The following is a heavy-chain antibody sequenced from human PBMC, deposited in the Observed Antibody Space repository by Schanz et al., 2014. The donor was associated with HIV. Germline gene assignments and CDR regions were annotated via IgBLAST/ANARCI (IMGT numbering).Heavy chain of an antibody. CDR1: GFTFSSYA. CDR2: ISSSSSYT. V-gene: IGHV3-21*04. Sequence: EVQLLESGGGLVQPGGSLRLSCAASGFTFSSYAMTWVRQAPGKGLEWVSSISSSSSYTYYADSVKGRFAISRDNAKNSLFLQMNSLRSEDTALYYCARVSGWSSFDYWGQGTLVIVSS. D-gene: IGHD6-13*01. J-gene: IGHJ4*02. CDR3: ARVSGWSSFDY.